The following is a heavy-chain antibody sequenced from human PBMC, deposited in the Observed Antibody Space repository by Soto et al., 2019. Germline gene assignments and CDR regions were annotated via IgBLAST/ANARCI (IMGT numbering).Heavy chain of an antibody. Sequence: QVQLVQSGAEVKKPGASVKVSCTGSGYTFRSYDIHWVRQATGQGLEWMGWVNPNTGNTGYAQKFQGRVTMTRDMSKSSAYMEVNSLTYEYTAIYYCARAYGAGSFDFWGQGTLVSVSS. V-gene: IGHV1-8*01. CDR3: ARAYGAGSFDF. D-gene: IGHD3-10*01. CDR2: VNPNTGNT. J-gene: IGHJ5*01. CDR1: GYTFRSYD.